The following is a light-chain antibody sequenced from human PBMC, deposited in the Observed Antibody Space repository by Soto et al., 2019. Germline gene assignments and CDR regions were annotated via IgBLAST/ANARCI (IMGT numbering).Light chain of an antibody. V-gene: IGKV3-11*01. CDR1: QSVSSY. CDR3: QEYLQWPPGM. J-gene: IGKJ1*01. CDR2: DAS. Sequence: IVLTQSPATLSLSPGERATLPCRASQSVSSYLAWYQQKPGQAPRLLIYDASNRATGIPARFSGSGSGTDFTLTISSLEPEDFAVYYCQEYLQWPPGMFGQGTKVDIK.